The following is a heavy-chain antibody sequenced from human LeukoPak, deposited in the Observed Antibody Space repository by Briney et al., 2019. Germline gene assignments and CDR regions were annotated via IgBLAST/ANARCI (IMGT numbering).Heavy chain of an antibody. CDR3: AKGVESDY. Sequence: GGSLRLSCAASGFTFSSYGMHWIRQAPGKGLEWVAVISYDGSNKYYADSVKGRFTISRDNSKNTLYLQMNSLRAEDTAVYYCAKGVESDYWGQGTLVTVS. CDR2: ISYDGSNK. V-gene: IGHV3-30*18. CDR1: GFTFSSYG. J-gene: IGHJ4*02.